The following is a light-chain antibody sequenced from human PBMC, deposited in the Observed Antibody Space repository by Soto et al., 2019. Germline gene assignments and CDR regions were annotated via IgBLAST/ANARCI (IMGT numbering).Light chain of an antibody. CDR2: GAS. Sequence: EIVLTQSPDVVSLSPGDSATLSCKASQSIRTRFIAWYRQKPGQAPRLLITGASTRASGISDRISGDGSGTDFTLTVSSLETGDSAIYYCQQYSGFPWTFGLGPKADIK. CDR3: QQYSGFPWT. CDR1: QSIRTRF. J-gene: IGKJ1*01. V-gene: IGKV3-20*01.